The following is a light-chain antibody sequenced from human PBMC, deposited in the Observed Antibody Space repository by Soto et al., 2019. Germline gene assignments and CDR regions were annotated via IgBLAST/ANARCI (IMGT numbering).Light chain of an antibody. J-gene: IGKJ4*01. V-gene: IGKV3-11*01. CDR3: QQRSNWPPLT. CDR1: QSVSSY. Sequence: TQSPATLSLSPGERATLSCRASQSVSSYLAWYQQKPGQAPRLLIYDASNRATGIPARFSGSGSGTDFTLTISSLEPEDFAVYYCQQRSNWPPLTFGGGTKVEIK. CDR2: DAS.